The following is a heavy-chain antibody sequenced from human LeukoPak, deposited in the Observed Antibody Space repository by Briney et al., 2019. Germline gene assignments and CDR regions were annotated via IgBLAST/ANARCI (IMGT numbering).Heavy chain of an antibody. CDR3: ARGGGLDV. D-gene: IGHD3-16*01. J-gene: IGHJ6*02. CDR1: RFTFSSYW. V-gene: IGHV3-7*03. CDR2: INHNGNVN. Sequence: AGGSLRLSCAASRFTFSSYWMSWARQAPGKGLEWVASINHNGNVNYYVDSVKGRFTISRDNAKNSLYLQMSNLRAEDTAVYFCARGGGLDVWGQGATVTVSS.